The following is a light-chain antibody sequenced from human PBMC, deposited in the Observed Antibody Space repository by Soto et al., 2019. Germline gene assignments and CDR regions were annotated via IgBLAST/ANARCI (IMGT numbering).Light chain of an antibody. J-gene: IGKJ2*01. CDR3: QQYTEYPYP. Sequence: DIQMTQSPSTLSASVGDRVTITCRASQSVSTWLAWYQQKPGKAPQLLIYDASILESGVPPRFSGSGSVTELTLTISNLQPDDFATYYCQQYTEYPYPFGQGTKVDIX. CDR2: DAS. V-gene: IGKV1-5*01. CDR1: QSVSTW.